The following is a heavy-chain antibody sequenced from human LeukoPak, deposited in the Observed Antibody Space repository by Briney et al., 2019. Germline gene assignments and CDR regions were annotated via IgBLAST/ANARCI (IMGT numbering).Heavy chain of an antibody. J-gene: IGHJ5*02. Sequence: PSETLSLTCTVSGGSISSYYLSWIRQPPGKGLEWIGYIYYSGSTNYNPSLKSRVTISVDTSKNQFSLKLSSVTAADTAVYYCARARVAGVIGTWGQGTLVTVSS. D-gene: IGHD6-19*01. CDR1: GGSISSYY. CDR3: ARARVAGVIGT. V-gene: IGHV4-59*01. CDR2: IYYSGST.